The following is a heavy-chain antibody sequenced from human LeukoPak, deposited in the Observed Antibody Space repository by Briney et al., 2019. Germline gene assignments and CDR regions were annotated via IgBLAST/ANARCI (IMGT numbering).Heavy chain of an antibody. D-gene: IGHD3-16*01. V-gene: IGHV4-61*01. CDR1: GGSVSSGSYY. J-gene: IGHJ5*02. CDR3: ARDGGSRGSSWFDP. CDR2: VYYSGST. Sequence: SETLSLTCTVSGGSVSSGSYYWSWIRQPPGKGLEWIGYVYYSGSTNSNPSLKSRVTILVDTSENQFSLKLSSVTAADTAVYYCARDGGSRGSSWFDPWGQGTLVTVSS.